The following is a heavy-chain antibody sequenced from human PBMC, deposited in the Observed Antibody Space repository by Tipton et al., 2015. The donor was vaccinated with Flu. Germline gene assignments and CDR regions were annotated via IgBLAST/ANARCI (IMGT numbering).Heavy chain of an antibody. J-gene: IGHJ6*02. CDR2: IYYSGST. CDR3: ARGRRLNRAPGQLDV. Sequence: TLSLTCTVSGYSISSGYYWGWIRQPPGKGLEWIGYIYYSGSTYYNPSLKSRVTISVDTSKNQFSLKLSFVTAADTAVYYCARGRRLNRAPGQLDVWGQGTTVTVSS. CDR1: GYSISSGYY. V-gene: IGHV4-38-2*02. D-gene: IGHD1-14*01.